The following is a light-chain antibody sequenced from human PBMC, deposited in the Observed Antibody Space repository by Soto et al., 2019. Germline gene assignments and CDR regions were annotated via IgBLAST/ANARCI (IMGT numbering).Light chain of an antibody. J-gene: IGKJ1*01. V-gene: IGKV3-20*01. Sequence: DIELTQSPGALALSPGERATRSCRASQSVSNNYLAWYQQKPGQAPRLLIYGASNRATGIPDRFSGSGSGTDFTLTISRLEPEDFAVYYCQQYGSSGTFGQGTTGDI. CDR1: QSVSNNY. CDR3: QQYGSSGT. CDR2: GAS.